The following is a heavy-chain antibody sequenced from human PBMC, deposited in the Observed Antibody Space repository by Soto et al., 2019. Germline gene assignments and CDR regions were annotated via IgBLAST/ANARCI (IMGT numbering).Heavy chain of an antibody. CDR1: GFTFSSYA. CDR2: ISGSGGST. V-gene: IGHV3-23*01. J-gene: IGHJ4*02. Sequence: PGGSLRLSCAASGFTFSSYAMSWVRQAPGKGLEWVSAISGSGGSTYYADSVKGRFTISRDNSKNTLYLQMNSLRAEDTAVYYCASMDIVVVPATYYFDYWGQGTLVTVSS. D-gene: IGHD2-2*03. CDR3: ASMDIVVVPATYYFDY.